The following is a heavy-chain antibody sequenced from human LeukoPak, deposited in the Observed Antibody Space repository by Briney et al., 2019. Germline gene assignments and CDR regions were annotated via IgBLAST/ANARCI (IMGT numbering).Heavy chain of an antibody. V-gene: IGHV3-23*01. J-gene: IGHJ4*02. CDR1: GFTFSSYA. Sequence: GGSLRLSCAASGFTFSSYAMSWVRQAPGKGLEWVSAISGSGGSTYYADSVKGRFTISRDSSKNTLYLQMNSLRAEDTAVYYCAKSVAAAGTKGPFDYWGQGTLVTVSS. CDR3: AKSVAAAGTKGPFDY. CDR2: ISGSGGST. D-gene: IGHD6-13*01.